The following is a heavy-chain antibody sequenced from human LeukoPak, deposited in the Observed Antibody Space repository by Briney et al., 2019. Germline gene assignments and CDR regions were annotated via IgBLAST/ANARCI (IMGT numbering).Heavy chain of an antibody. D-gene: IGHD3-10*01. V-gene: IGHV4-31*03. CDR3: ARRGVTQKYFDH. Sequence: SQTLSLTCTVSGGSISSGGYYWSWIRQHPGKGLEWIGYIYYSGSTYYNPSLKSRVTISVDTSKIQFSLKLSSVTAADTAVYYCARRGVTQKYFDHWGQGTLVTVSS. CDR1: GGSISSGGYY. J-gene: IGHJ4*02. CDR2: IYYSGST.